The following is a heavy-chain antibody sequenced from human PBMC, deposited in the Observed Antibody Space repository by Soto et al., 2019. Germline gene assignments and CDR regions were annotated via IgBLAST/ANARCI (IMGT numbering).Heavy chain of an antibody. J-gene: IGHJ3*02. CDR2: IYNSGST. Sequence: PSETLSLTCAVSGGYISVGYYSLSWIRQPPGKGLEWIGFIYNSGSTYYNSSLKSRVTISVDRSKNHFFLNLTSVTAADTAVYYCATYCKFFQISGQGTKVTVSS. D-gene: IGHD1-26*01. V-gene: IGHV4-30-2*01. CDR3: ATYCKFFQI. CDR1: GGYISVGYYS.